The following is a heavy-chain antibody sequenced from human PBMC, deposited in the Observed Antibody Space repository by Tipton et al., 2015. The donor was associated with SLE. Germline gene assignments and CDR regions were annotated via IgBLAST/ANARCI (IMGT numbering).Heavy chain of an antibody. CDR1: GASTSSGLSY. J-gene: IGHJ3*01. D-gene: IGHD6-13*01. CDR2: IYYTGST. V-gene: IGHV4-39*07. Sequence: TLSLTCTVSGASTSSGLSYWVWIRQSPGGGLEWIGSIYYTGSTYYSPSLKSRVTISVDTSKNLFSLNVDSVTAADTAVYFCATSVYSSNYFGSFDLWGQGTMVTVSS. CDR3: ATSVYSSNYFGSFDL.